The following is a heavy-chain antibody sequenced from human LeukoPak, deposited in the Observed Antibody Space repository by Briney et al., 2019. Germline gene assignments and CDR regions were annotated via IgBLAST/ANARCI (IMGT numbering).Heavy chain of an antibody. CDR3: AAEGGTSGRAGYFHL. J-gene: IGHJ4*02. CDR1: GFTISNFH. CDR2: ISNDGDNK. V-gene: IGHV3-30*03. Sequence: PGRSLRLSCEAPGFTISNFHIHWVRQAPGKGLEWVTLISNDGDNKVYADSVKGRFTISRDISKNTLYLQMDSLSADDTAVYYCAAEGGTSGRAGYFHLWGQGSLVTVSS. D-gene: IGHD2-15*01.